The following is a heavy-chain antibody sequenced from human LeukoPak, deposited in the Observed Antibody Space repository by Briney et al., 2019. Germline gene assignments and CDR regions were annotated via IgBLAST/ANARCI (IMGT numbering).Heavy chain of an antibody. J-gene: IGHJ6*03. V-gene: IGHV3-48*03. CDR1: GFTFSSYA. CDR2: ISSSGSTI. D-gene: IGHD6-13*01. CDR3: ARSGSSSHYYYYYYMDV. Sequence: GGSLRLSCAASGFTFSSYAMSWVRQAPGKGLEWVSYISSSGSTIYYADSVKGRFTISRDNAKNSLYLQMNSLRAEDTAVYYCARSGSSSHYYYYYYMDVWGKGTTVTISS.